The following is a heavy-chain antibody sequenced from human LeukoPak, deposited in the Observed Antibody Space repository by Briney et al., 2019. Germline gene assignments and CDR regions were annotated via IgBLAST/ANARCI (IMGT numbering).Heavy chain of an antibody. CDR2: INPNSGGT. CDR1: GYTFSGYY. D-gene: IGHD3-22*01. V-gene: IGHV1-2*02. CDR3: ARVDSTGYYRGRGPIDY. Sequence: ASVKVSCKASGYTFSGYYIHWVRQAPGQGLEWMGWINPNSGGTNYAQRFQGRVIITRDTSISTAYMDLSRLRPDETAVYYCARVDSTGYYRGRGPIDYWGQGTLVTVSS. J-gene: IGHJ4*02.